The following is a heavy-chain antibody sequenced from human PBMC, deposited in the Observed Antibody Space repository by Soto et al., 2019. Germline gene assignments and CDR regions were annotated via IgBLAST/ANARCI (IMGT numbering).Heavy chain of an antibody. CDR3: ARDRIAAPSNYYYGMDV. Sequence: QVQLVQSGAEVQKPGSSVKVSCKASGGTFSSYAISWVRQAPGQGLEWMGGIIPIFGTANYAQKFQGRVTITADESTSTAYMELSSMRSEDTAVYYCARDRIAAPSNYYYGMDVWGQGTTVTVSS. D-gene: IGHD6-13*01. V-gene: IGHV1-69*01. J-gene: IGHJ6*02. CDR2: IIPIFGTA. CDR1: GGTFSSYA.